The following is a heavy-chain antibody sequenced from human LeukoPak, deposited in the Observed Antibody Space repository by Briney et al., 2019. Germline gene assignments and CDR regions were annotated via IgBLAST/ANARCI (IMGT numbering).Heavy chain of an antibody. CDR3: ARRGGYCSGVSCLSWFDP. D-gene: IGHD2-15*01. Sequence: SETLSLTCTVSGGSISSSSYYWGWIRQPPGKGLEYIGSIYYSGSTYYNPSLKSRVTISVDTSKNQFPLELSSVTAADTAVYYCARRGGYCSGVSCLSWFDPWGQGTLVTVSS. CDR2: IYYSGST. CDR1: GGSISSSSYY. V-gene: IGHV4-39*01. J-gene: IGHJ5*02.